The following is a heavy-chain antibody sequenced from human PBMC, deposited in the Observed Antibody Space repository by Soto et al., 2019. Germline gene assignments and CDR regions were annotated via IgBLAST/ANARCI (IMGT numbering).Heavy chain of an antibody. CDR2: IKGDGSEK. D-gene: IGHD3-10*01. Sequence: EVLLVESGGGLVQPGGSLTLSCAASRFTIGNYWMNWVRQAQGKGLEWVANIKGDGSEKYYVGSVEGRFTISRDNTKNSLDLQMNSLRVEDTAVYYCAAGFPPDFWGQGTLVTVSS. J-gene: IGHJ4*02. CDR3: AAGFPPDF. V-gene: IGHV3-7*01. CDR1: RFTIGNYW.